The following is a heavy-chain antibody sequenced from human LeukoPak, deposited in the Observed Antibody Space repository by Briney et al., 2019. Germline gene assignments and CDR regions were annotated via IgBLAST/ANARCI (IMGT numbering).Heavy chain of an antibody. V-gene: IGHV3-23*01. Sequence: QAGGSLRLSCAASGFPFSSYAMSWVRQAPGKGLEWVSVISVDGDTTYSADSVKGRFTISRDNSKNTLYLQMNSLRAEDTAIYYCANSFGGKGVHYSVDVWGQGTSVTVSS. CDR3: ANSFGGKGVHYSVDV. J-gene: IGHJ6*02. CDR2: ISVDGDTT. CDR1: GFPFSSYA. D-gene: IGHD3-16*01.